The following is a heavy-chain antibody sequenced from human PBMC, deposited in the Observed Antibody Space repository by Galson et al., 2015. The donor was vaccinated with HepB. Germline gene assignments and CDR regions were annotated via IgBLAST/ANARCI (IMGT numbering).Heavy chain of an antibody. CDR2: INSDGSST. V-gene: IGHV3-74*01. D-gene: IGHD1-20*01. CDR3: ASADNWNHALDY. Sequence: SLRLSCAASGFTFSRYWMHWVRQAPGKGLVWVSRINSDGSSTSYADSEKGRFTISRDNAKNTLYLQMNSLRAEDTAVYYCASADNWNHALDYWGQGTLVTVSS. CDR1: GFTFSRYW. J-gene: IGHJ4*02.